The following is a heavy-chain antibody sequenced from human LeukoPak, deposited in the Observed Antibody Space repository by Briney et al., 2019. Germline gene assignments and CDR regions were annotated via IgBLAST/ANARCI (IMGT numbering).Heavy chain of an antibody. CDR2: INHSGST. V-gene: IGHV4-34*01. CDR1: GGSFSGYY. J-gene: IGHJ4*02. CDR3: ARGPYCSGGSCSVAFDY. Sequence: PSETLSLTCAVYGGSFSGYYWSWMRQPPGKGLEWIGEINHSGSTNYNPSLKSRVTISVDTSKNQFSLKLSSVTAADTAVYYCARGPYCSGGSCSVAFDYWGQGTLVTVSS. D-gene: IGHD2-15*01.